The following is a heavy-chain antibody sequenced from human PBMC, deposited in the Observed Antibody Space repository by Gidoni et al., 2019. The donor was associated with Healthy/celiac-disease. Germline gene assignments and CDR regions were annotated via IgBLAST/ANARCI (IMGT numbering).Heavy chain of an antibody. CDR1: GGSFSGYY. CDR3: ARWRGGVVVPAAIAPYYYYGMDV. J-gene: IGHJ6*02. V-gene: IGHV4-34*01. D-gene: IGHD2-2*02. CDR2: INHSGST. Sequence: QVQLQQWGAGLLKPSETLSLTCAVYGGSFSGYYWSWIRQPPGKGLEWIGEINHSGSTNYNPSLKSRVTISVDTSKNQFSLKLSSVTAADTAVYYCARWRGGVVVPAAIAPYYYYGMDVWGQGTTVTVSS.